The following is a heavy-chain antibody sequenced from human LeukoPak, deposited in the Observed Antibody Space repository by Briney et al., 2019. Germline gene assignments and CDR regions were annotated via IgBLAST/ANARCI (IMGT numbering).Heavy chain of an antibody. CDR2: IYSSGAT. J-gene: IGHJ4*02. CDR1: GGSISNDDYY. Sequence: SQTLSLTCSVSGGSISNDDYYWSWIRQPPGKGLEWLGNIYSSGATHYNPSLKSQVAISIDTSKNQFSLKLSSVTAADTAVYYCARERSGSYRHYYFDYWGQGTLVTVSS. D-gene: IGHD1-26*01. V-gene: IGHV4-30-4*01. CDR3: ARERSGSYRHYYFDY.